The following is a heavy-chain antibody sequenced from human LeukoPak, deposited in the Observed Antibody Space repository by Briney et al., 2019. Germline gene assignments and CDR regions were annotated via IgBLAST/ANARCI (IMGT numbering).Heavy chain of an antibody. Sequence: ASVKVSCKASGYTFTGYYIHWARQAPGQGLEWMGRISPKSGGTNYAQKFQGRVTMTRDTSISTAYMELNGLRSDDTAVYYCARVEDRGFDPWGQGTLVTVSS. CDR3: ARVEDRGFDP. D-gene: IGHD3-22*01. CDR1: GYTFTGYY. J-gene: IGHJ5*02. CDR2: ISPKSGGT. V-gene: IGHV1-2*06.